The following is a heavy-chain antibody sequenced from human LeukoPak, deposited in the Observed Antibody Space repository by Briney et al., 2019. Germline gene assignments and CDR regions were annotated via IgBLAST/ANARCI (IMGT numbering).Heavy chain of an antibody. CDR1: GGSISSYY. CDR2: IYYSGST. Sequence: SETLSLTCTVSGGSISSYYWSWIRQPPGKGLEWIGYIYYSGSTNYNTSLKRRDTISLETSRNQFSLQLTSVTAADSAVYYCARVVPAARRFDPWGQGPLVTVSS. V-gene: IGHV4-59*01. D-gene: IGHD2-2*01. CDR3: ARVVPAARRFDP. J-gene: IGHJ5*02.